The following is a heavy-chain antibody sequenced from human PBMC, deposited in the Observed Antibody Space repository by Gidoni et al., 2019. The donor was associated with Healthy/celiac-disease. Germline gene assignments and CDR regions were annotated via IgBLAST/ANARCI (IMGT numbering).Heavy chain of an antibody. CDR2: MCGDSGSI. J-gene: IGHJ6*02. CDR1: GFTFDYYA. CDR3: AKSRSFYYYYGMDV. Sequence: EVQPVESGGGLVQPGRSLSLSCAASGFTFDYYAMHWVQPASGKGLEWVSGMCGDSGSIGYADSVKGRFTISRDNAKTSLYLQMSSRRAEDAAFYYCAKSRSFYYYYGMDVWGQGTTVTVSS. D-gene: IGHD2-15*01. V-gene: IGHV3-9*01.